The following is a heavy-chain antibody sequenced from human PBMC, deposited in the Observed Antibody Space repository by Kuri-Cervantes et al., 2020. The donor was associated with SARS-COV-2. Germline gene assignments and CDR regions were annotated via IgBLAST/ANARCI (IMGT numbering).Heavy chain of an antibody. CDR2: ISSSGSTI. CDR3: AIGDSSSPHDAFDI. D-gene: IGHD6-6*01. Sequence: GGSLRLSCAASGFTFSDYYMSWIRQAPGKGLGWVSYISSSGSTIYYADSVKGRFTISRDNAKNSLYLQMNSLRAEDTAVYYCAIGDSSSPHDAFDIWVQGTMVTVSS. CDR1: GFTFSDYY. J-gene: IGHJ3*02. V-gene: IGHV3-11*04.